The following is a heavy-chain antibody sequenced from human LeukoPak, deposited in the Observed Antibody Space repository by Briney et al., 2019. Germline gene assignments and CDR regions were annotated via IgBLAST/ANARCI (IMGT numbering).Heavy chain of an antibody. CDR1: GFTVSSSY. Sequence: PGGSLRLSCAASGFTVSSSYMSWVRQAPGKGLEWVSVIYSGGSTFYADSAKGRFTISRDNSKNTLYLQMSSLRAEDTAVYYCARDGGYSESRVQHWGQGTLVTVSS. J-gene: IGHJ1*01. CDR2: IYSGGST. CDR3: ARDGGYSESRVQH. V-gene: IGHV3-53*01. D-gene: IGHD3-10*01.